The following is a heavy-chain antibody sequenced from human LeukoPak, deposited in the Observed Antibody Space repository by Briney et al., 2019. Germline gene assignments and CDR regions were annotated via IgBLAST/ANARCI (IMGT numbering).Heavy chain of an antibody. CDR3: ARDLYVGSGWYYFDY. CDR2: IYYSGST. J-gene: IGHJ4*02. V-gene: IGHV4-59*01. D-gene: IGHD6-19*01. CDR1: GGSFSGYY. Sequence: KPSETLSLTCAVYGGSFSGYYWSWIRQPPGKGLEWIGYIYYSGSTNYNPSLKSRVTISVDTSKNQFSLKLSSVTAADTAVYYCARDLYVGSGWYYFDYWGQGTLVTVSS.